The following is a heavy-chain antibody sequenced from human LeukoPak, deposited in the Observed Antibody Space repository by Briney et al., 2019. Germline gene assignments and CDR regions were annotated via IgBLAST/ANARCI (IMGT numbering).Heavy chain of an antibody. CDR3: ASLTMIGSINWFDP. V-gene: IGHV4-39*01. Sequence: SETLSLTCTVSGGSISSSSYYWGWIRQPPGKGLEWIGSIYYSGSTYYNPSLKSRVTISVDTSKNQFSLKLSSVTAADTAVYYCASLTMIGSINWFDPWGQGTLVTVSS. D-gene: IGHD3-22*01. CDR2: IYYSGST. J-gene: IGHJ5*02. CDR1: GGSISSSSYY.